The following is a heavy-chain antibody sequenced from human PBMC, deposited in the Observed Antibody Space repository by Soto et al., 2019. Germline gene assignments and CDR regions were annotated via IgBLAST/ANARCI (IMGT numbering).Heavy chain of an antibody. CDR3: ARDSPYSSALYEGLAS. Sequence: EVQLVESGGGLVQPGGSLRLSCAASGFPFSSYGMHWVRQAPGKGLEWLSYISSSSSSIYYADSVKGRFTISRDNAKNSLYLQLSSRRAEDTAVFYCARDSPYSSALYEGLASWGQGNLVTVSS. CDR1: GFPFSSYG. J-gene: IGHJ1*01. D-gene: IGHD6-19*01. CDR2: ISSSSSSI. V-gene: IGHV3-48*01.